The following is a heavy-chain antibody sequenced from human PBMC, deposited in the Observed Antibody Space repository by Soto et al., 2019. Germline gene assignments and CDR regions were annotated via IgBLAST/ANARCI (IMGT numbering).Heavy chain of an antibody. CDR2: INPSGGRK. V-gene: IGHV1-46*01. J-gene: IGHJ5*02. CDR3: APLGDYDRSAP. D-gene: IGHD3-22*01. CDR1: GYTFTSYY. Sequence: GASVKVACKASGYTFTSYYMHWVRQAPGQGLEWMGIINPSGGRKSYAQKFQGRVTMTRDASTSTVYMELSSLRSEDTAVYYCAPLGDYDRSAPWGQGTLVTVSS.